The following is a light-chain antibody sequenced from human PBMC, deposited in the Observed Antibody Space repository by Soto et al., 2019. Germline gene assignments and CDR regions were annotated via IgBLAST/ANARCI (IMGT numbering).Light chain of an antibody. CDR3: SSYTSSSTLV. CDR1: SSDVGGYNY. V-gene: IGLV2-14*01. J-gene: IGLJ3*02. CDR2: EVS. Sequence: QSVLTQPASVSGSPGQSITISCTGTSSDVGGYNYVSWYQHHPGKAPKVIIYEVSNRPSGVSSRFSGSKSGNTASLTISGLQAEDEADYLGSSYTSSSTLVFGGGTKLTVL.